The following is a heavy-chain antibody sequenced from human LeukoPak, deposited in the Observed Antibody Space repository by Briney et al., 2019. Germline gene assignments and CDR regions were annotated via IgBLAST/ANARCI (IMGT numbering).Heavy chain of an antibody. Sequence: KPSQTLSLTCTVSGGSISSGDYYRSWIRQPPGKGLEWIGYIYYSGGTYYNPSLKSRVTISVDTSKNQFSLKLSSVTAADTAVYYCARDLLNEGNHLDYWGQGTLVTVSS. CDR1: GGSISSGDYY. CDR2: IYYSGGT. J-gene: IGHJ4*02. V-gene: IGHV4-30-4*01. D-gene: IGHD4-23*01. CDR3: ARDLLNEGNHLDY.